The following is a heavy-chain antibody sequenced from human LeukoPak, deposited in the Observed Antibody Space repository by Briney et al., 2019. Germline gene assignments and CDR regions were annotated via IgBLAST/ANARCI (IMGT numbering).Heavy chain of an antibody. V-gene: IGHV4-59*01. CDR1: GGSIRTYH. J-gene: IGHJ4*02. CDR2: IYSSGST. D-gene: IGHD2-2*01. Sequence: SETLSLTCTVSGGSIRTYHWSWIRQAPGKGLEWIGSIYSSGSTSYNPSVKGRVTISLDTSKNQFSLKLSSVTAADTAVYYCARHLPAATYQFDCWGQGTLVTVSS. CDR3: ARHLPAATYQFDC.